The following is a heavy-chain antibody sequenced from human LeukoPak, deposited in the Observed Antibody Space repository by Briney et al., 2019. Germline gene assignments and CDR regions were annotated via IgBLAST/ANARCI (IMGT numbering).Heavy chain of an antibody. Sequence: GGSLRLSCAASGFTFNNYAMTWVRQAPGKGLEWVSGISGRGGDTYYADSVKGRFTIPRDNSKNTLYLQLNSLRADDTAVYYCAKGGRWDYYDSSHWGQGTVVTVSS. J-gene: IGHJ3*01. CDR1: GFTFNNYA. D-gene: IGHD3-22*01. CDR3: AKGGRWDYYDSSH. CDR2: ISGRGGDT. V-gene: IGHV3-23*01.